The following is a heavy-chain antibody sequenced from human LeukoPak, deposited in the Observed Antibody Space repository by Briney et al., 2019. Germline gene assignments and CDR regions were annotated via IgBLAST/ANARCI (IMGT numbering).Heavy chain of an antibody. J-gene: IGHJ4*02. CDR1: GFTFSSYS. Sequence: GGSLRLSCAASGFTFSSYSMSWVRQAPEKGLEWVSIIFSSGYTYYADSVKGRFTISRDNSKNTLDLQMNSLRAEDTAVYYCARVSGAGYALADWGQGTLVTVSS. CDR3: ARVSGAGYALAD. CDR2: IFSSGYT. D-gene: IGHD5-12*01. V-gene: IGHV3-66*01.